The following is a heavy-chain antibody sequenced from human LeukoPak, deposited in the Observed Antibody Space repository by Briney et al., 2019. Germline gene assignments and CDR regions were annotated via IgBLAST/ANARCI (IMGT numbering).Heavy chain of an antibody. J-gene: IGHJ4*02. D-gene: IGHD5-24*01. CDR1: GYTLTELS. Sequence: GASVKVSCKVSGYTLTELSMHWVRQAPGKGLEWMGGFDPEDGETIYAQKFQGRVTMTEDTSTDTAYMELSSLRSEDTAVYYCATRTNRDGYNLMPDYWGQGTLVTVSS. CDR3: ATRTNRDGYNLMPDY. V-gene: IGHV1-24*01. CDR2: FDPEDGET.